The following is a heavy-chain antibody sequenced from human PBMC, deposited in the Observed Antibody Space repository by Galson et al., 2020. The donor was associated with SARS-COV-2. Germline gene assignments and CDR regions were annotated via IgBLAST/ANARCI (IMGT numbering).Heavy chain of an antibody. Sequence: SVKVSCKASGGTFSSYAISWVRQAPGQGLEWMGGIIPIFGTANYAQKFQGRVTITADESTSTAYMELSSLRSEDTAVYYCARGKGPVGYCSSTSCYTTFDIWGQGTMVTVSS. V-gene: IGHV1-69*13. D-gene: IGHD2-2*02. CDR3: ARGKGPVGYCSSTSCYTTFDI. CDR1: GGTFSSYA. J-gene: IGHJ3*02. CDR2: IIPIFGTA.